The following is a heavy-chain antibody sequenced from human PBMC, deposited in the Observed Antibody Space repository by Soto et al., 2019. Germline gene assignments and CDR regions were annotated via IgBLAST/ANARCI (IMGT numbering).Heavy chain of an antibody. V-gene: IGHV3-48*01. CDR3: ARVYMADWFDP. CDR1: GFTFSSYS. CDR2: ISSSSSTI. Sequence: GGSLRLSCAASGFTFSSYSMNWVRQAPGKGLEWVSYISSSSSTIYYADSVKGRFTISRDNAKNSLYLQMNSLRAEDTAVYYCARVYMADWFDPWGQGTLVTVSS. J-gene: IGHJ5*02.